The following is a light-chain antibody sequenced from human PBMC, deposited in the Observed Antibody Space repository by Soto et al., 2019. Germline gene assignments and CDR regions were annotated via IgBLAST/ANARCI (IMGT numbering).Light chain of an antibody. V-gene: IGKV3D-15*01. CDR2: DAS. CDR1: QSVSSN. Sequence: EIVMTQSPATLSVSPGERATLSCRASQSVSSNLAWYQQKPGQAPRLLIYDASTRATGIPARFSGSGSGTEFTVTISRLQSEDSAVYYCQQYNNWPRTFGQGTKVEIK. CDR3: QQYNNWPRT. J-gene: IGKJ1*01.